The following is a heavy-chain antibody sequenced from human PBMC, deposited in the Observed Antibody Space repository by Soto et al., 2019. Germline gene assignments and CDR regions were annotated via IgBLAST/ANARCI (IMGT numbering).Heavy chain of an antibody. CDR3: ARRDGEAVAGDYYYYSMDV. Sequence: GGSLRLSCAASGFTFSSYGMHWVRQAPGKGLEWVAVIWYDGSNKYYADSVKGRFTISRDNSKNTLYLQMNSLRAEDTAVYYCARRDGEAVAGDYYYYSMDVWGKGTTVTVSS. J-gene: IGHJ6*04. CDR2: IWYDGSNK. V-gene: IGHV3-33*01. D-gene: IGHD6-19*01. CDR1: GFTFSSYG.